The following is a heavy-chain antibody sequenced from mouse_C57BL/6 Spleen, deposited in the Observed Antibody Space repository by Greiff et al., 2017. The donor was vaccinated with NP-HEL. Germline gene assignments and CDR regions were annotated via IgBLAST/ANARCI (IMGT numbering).Heavy chain of an antibody. Sequence: VQLQQSGAGLVKPGASVKLSCAASGYTFSSYEMHWVRQTPVNGLEWVGTISPGGGGTSYTEKVKGRATLTRDNSSNNAYMELRSLTSEDAAVYYCARDGSAFAYWGQGTLVTVSA. D-gene: IGHD2-3*01. V-gene: IGHV1-15*01. J-gene: IGHJ3*01. CDR2: ISPGGGGT. CDR1: GYTFSSYE. CDR3: ARDGSAFAY.